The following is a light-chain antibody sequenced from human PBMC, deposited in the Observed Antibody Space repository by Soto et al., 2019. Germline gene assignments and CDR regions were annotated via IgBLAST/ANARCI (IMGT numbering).Light chain of an antibody. V-gene: IGKV3-20*01. CDR1: QSVSSSY. Sequence: EFVLTQSPGTLSLSPGDTATLSCRASQSVSSSYLAWYQQIPGQAPRLLIYGESTRATGIPERFSGSGSGTDYTLTITRLEPEDFVVYYCQQYGGSFTFGQGTKLEIK. CDR3: QQYGGSFT. CDR2: GES. J-gene: IGKJ2*01.